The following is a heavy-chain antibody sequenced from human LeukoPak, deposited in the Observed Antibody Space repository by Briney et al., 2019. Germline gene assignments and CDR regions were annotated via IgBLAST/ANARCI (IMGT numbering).Heavy chain of an antibody. V-gene: IGHV4-4*07. Sequence: SETLSLTCTVSGGSISSYYWSWIRQPAGKGLEWIGRIYTSGSTNYNPSLKSRVTMSVDTSKNQFSLKLSSVTAADTAVYYCARSPYYYGSGSYFDYWGQETLVTVSS. D-gene: IGHD3-10*01. CDR2: IYTSGST. J-gene: IGHJ4*02. CDR1: GGSISSYY. CDR3: ARSPYYYGSGSYFDY.